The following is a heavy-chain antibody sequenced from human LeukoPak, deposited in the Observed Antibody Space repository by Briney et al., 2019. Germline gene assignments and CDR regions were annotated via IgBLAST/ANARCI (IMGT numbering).Heavy chain of an antibody. CDR3: AKARYCSGGSCYADY. V-gene: IGHV3-23*01. D-gene: IGHD2-15*01. Sequence: GGSLRLSCAASGFTFSSYAMSWVRQAPGKGLEWVSAISGSGGSTYYADSVKGRFTISRDNSKNTLYLQMNSLRAEDTAAYYCAKARYCSGGSCYADYWGQGTLVIVSS. CDR2: ISGSGGST. J-gene: IGHJ4*02. CDR1: GFTFSSYA.